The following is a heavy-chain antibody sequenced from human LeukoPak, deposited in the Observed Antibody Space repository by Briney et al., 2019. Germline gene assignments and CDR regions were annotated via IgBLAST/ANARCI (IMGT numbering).Heavy chain of an antibody. J-gene: IGHJ4*02. D-gene: IGHD6-19*01. V-gene: IGHV3-30*02. CDR3: AKDRGEQWLVLDS. Sequence: PGGSLRLSCAASGFTFSSYGMHWVRQAPGKGLEWVAFIRYDGSNKYYADSVKGRFTISRDNSKNTLYLQMNGLRAEDTAVYYCAKDRGEQWLVLDSWGQGTLVTVSS. CDR1: GFTFSSYG. CDR2: IRYDGSNK.